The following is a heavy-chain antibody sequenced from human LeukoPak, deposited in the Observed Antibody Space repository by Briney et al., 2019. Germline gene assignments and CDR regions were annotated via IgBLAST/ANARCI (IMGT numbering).Heavy chain of an antibody. Sequence: ASVKVSCKASGYTFTDYGISWVRQAPGQGLEWMGWISAYNGNTNYAQKLQGRVTMTTDTSTSTAYMELRSLRSDDTAVYYCARDTALRYFDWPDGRKAYYYGMDVWGQGTTVTVSS. CDR1: GYTFTDYG. D-gene: IGHD3-9*01. CDR2: ISAYNGNT. V-gene: IGHV1-18*01. CDR3: ARDTALRYFDWPDGRKAYYYGMDV. J-gene: IGHJ6*02.